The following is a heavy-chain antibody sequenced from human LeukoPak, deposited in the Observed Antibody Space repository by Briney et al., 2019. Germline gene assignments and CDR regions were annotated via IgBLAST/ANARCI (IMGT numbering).Heavy chain of an antibody. D-gene: IGHD2-8*02. V-gene: IGHV1-2*02. CDR1: GYTFTGYY. CDR2: INPNSGGT. J-gene: IGHJ3*02. Sequence: ASVKVSCKASGYTFTGYYMHWVRQAPGQGLEWMGWINPNSGGTNYAQKFQGRVTMTRDTSISTAYMELSRLRSDDTAVYYCARSARWLSMSPHDAFDIWGQGTMVTVSS. CDR3: ARSARWLSMSPHDAFDI.